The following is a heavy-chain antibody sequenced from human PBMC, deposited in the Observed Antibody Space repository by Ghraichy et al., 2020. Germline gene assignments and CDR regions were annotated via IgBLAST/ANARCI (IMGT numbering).Heavy chain of an antibody. CDR3: ARSRVADY. J-gene: IGHJ4*02. D-gene: IGHD2-15*01. Sequence: SETLSLTCTVSGGSISSYYWSWIRQPPGKGLEWIGYIYYSGSTNYNPSLKSRVTISVDTSKNQFSLKLSSVTAADTAVYYCARSRVADYWGQGTLVTVSS. CDR1: GGSISSYY. V-gene: IGHV4-59*01. CDR2: IYYSGST.